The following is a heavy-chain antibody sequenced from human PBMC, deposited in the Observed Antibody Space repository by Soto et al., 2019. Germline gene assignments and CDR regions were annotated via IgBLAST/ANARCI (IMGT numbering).Heavy chain of an antibody. V-gene: IGHV5-10-1*01. CDR1: GYSFTSYW. Sequence: GESLKISCKGSGYSFTSYWISWVRQMPGKDLEWMGRIDPSDSYTNYSPSFQGHVTISADKSISTAYLQWSSLKASDTAMYYCARREGPLYGMDVWGQGTTVTVSS. CDR2: IDPSDSYT. CDR3: ARREGPLYGMDV. J-gene: IGHJ6*02.